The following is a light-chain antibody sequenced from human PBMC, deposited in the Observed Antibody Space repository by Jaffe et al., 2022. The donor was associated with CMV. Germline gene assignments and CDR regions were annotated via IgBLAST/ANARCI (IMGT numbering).Light chain of an antibody. Sequence: QSALTQPASVSGSPGQSITISCTGTNSDVGAYDYVSWYQQHPGKAPKLMIYDVSSRPSGVSYRFSGSKSGNTASLTISGLQAEDEAVYYCSSYISSTTLEVFGGGTQLTVL. J-gene: IGLJ2*01. V-gene: IGLV2-14*03. CDR3: SSYISSTTLEV. CDR2: DVS. CDR1: NSDVGAYDY.